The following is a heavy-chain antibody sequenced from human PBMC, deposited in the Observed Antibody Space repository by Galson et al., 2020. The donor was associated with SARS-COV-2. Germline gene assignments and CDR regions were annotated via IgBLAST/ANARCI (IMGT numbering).Heavy chain of an antibody. Sequence: GGSLRLSCAASGFTFSSYAMSWVRQAPGKGLEWVSGISHIGSSTYYADPVKSRFTISRDNSKDTLYVQMNSLRADDTAVYCCAKEVRPGTTNCLGSWGKGPRVTVSS. D-gene: IGHD1-1*01. V-gene: IGHV3-23*01. CDR3: AKEVRPGTTNCLGS. CDR1: GFTFSSYA. CDR2: ISHIGSST. J-gene: IGHJ5*01.